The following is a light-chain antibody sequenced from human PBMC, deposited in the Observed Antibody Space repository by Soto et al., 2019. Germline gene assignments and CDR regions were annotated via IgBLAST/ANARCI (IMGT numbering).Light chain of an antibody. CDR2: DVT. J-gene: IGLJ3*02. Sequence: QSALTQPRSVSGSPGQSVTISCTGTSSDVGGYNYVSWYQQHPAKAPKLMIYDVTKRPSGVPDRFSGSKSGDTASLTISGLQAEDEADYYCCSYAGGYTWVFGGGTKLTVL. CDR1: SSDVGGYNY. CDR3: CSYAGGYTWV. V-gene: IGLV2-11*01.